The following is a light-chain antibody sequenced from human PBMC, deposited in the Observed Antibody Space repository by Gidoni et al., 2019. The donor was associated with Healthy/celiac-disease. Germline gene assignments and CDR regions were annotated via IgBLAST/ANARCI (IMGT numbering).Light chain of an antibody. Sequence: QAVVTQEHSLTVSPGGTVTLTCGSSTGAVTSGHYPYWFQQKPGQAPRTLIYDTSNKHSWTPARFSGSLLGGKAALTLSGAQPEDEAEYYCLLSSSGAYVVFGGGTKLTVL. CDR1: TGAVTSGHY. J-gene: IGLJ2*01. V-gene: IGLV7-46*01. CDR3: LLSSSGAYVV. CDR2: DTS.